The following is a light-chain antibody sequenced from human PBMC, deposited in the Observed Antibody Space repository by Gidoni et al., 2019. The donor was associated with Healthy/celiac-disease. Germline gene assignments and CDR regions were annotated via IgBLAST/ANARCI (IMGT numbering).Light chain of an antibody. Sequence: NFMLTQPHSVSESPGKTVTISSTGSSGSIASHYVPWYQQRPGSAPTTVIYEDNPRPPGVPDRFSGSIDSSSNSASLTISGLKTDDEADYYCQSYDSSTVVFGGGTKLTVL. CDR3: QSYDSSTVV. CDR2: EDN. V-gene: IGLV6-57*02. CDR1: SGSIASHY. J-gene: IGLJ2*01.